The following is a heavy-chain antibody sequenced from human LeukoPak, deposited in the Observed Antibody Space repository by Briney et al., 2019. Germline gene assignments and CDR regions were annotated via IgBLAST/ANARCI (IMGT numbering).Heavy chain of an antibody. V-gene: IGHV3-13*01. D-gene: IGHD3-3*01. CDR2: IGTAGDT. J-gene: IGHJ4*02. CDR1: GFTFSSYD. CDR3: ARGTWSGYLKYFDY. Sequence: GGSLRLSCAASGFTFSSYDMHWVRQATGKGLEWVSAIGTAGDTYYPGSVKGRFTISRGNAKNSLYLQMNSLRAGDTAVYYCARGTWSGYLKYFDYWGQGTLVTVSS.